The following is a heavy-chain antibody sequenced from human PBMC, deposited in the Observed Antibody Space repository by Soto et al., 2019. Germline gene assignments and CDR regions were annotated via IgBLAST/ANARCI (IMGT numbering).Heavy chain of an antibody. Sequence: EVRLLESGGGLVKPGGSLRLSCATSGLTFSNYAMSWVRQAPGGGLEWVSSMSGSSSTTYYADSVRGRFTISRDRSKNTRYLQMSSLRAEDTALYYGAKNQERELPRVIDFWGQGTLVSVSS. J-gene: IGHJ4*02. V-gene: IGHV3-23*01. D-gene: IGHD1-7*01. CDR1: GLTFSNYA. CDR2: MSGSSSTT. CDR3: AKNQERELPRVIDF.